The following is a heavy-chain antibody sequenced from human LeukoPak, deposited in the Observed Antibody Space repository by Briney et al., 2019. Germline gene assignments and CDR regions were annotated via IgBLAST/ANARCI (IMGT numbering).Heavy chain of an antibody. V-gene: IGHV3-33*01. J-gene: IGHJ4*02. CDR1: GFTFSRHG. CDR2: IWYDGSNT. CDR3: GRDSRSILIDV. D-gene: IGHD3-3*01. Sequence: GGSLRLSCAASGFTFSRHGMHWVRQAPGKGLEWVAVIWYDGSNTYYVDSVKGRFTISRDNSKNTLYLQMNSLRVEDTAVYYCGRDSRSILIDVWGQGTPVTISS.